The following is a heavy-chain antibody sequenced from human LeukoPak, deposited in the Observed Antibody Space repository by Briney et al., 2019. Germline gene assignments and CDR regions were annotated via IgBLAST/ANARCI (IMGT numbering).Heavy chain of an antibody. CDR1: GFTFTNYA. Sequence: PGGSLRLSCAASGFTFTNYAMTWVRQAPGKGLEWVSVIGGGDGTTHYADSVKGRFTISRDNSKNTLYLQMNSLRAEDTAVYHCAKQYISGWYELDYWGQGTLVTVSP. J-gene: IGHJ4*02. D-gene: IGHD6-19*01. CDR3: AKQYISGWYELDY. V-gene: IGHV3-23*01. CDR2: IGGGDGTT.